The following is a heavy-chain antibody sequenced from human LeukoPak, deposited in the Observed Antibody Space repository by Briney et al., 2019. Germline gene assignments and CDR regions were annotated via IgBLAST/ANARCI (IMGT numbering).Heavy chain of an antibody. Sequence: PGGSLRLSCAASGFTFSSYSMNWVRQAPGKGLEWVSSISGSGGSTYYADSVKGRFTISRDNSKNTLYLQMNSLRAEDTAVYYCARDLSGSYLDYWGQGTLVTVSS. CDR3: ARDLSGSYLDY. CDR2: ISGSGGST. V-gene: IGHV3-23*01. CDR1: GFTFSSYS. J-gene: IGHJ4*02. D-gene: IGHD1-26*01.